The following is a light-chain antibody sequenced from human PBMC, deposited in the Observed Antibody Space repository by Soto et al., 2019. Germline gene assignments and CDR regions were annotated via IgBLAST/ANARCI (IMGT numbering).Light chain of an antibody. CDR3: QQYNNWPPL. CDR2: GAS. V-gene: IGKV3-15*01. J-gene: IGKJ4*01. CDR1: QSVSSN. Sequence: EIVMTQSPATLSVSPGERATLSCRASQSVSSNLAWYQQKPCQAPRLLIYGASTRATGIPARFSGSGSGTEFTLTISSLQSEDFAVYYCQQYNNWPPLFGGGTKVDIK.